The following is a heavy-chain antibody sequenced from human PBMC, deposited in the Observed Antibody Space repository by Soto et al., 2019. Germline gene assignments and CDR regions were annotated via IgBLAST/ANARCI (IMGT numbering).Heavy chain of an antibody. CDR3: ARHLVAYCGGDCSPPWAFDI. J-gene: IGHJ3*02. V-gene: IGHV3-7*01. CDR2: IKQDGSEK. D-gene: IGHD2-21*02. CDR1: GFTFSSYW. Sequence: QSVGSLRLSCAASGFTFSSYWMSWVRQAPGKGLEWVANIKQDGSEKYYVDSVKGRFTISRDNAKNSLYLQMNSLRAEDTAVYYCARHLVAYCGGDCSPPWAFDIWGQGTMVTVSS.